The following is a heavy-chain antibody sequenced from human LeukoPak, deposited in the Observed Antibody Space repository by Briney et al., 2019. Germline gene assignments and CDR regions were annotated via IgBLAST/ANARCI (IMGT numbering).Heavy chain of an antibody. J-gene: IGHJ3*02. D-gene: IGHD3-16*02. CDR1: GFTFSSYA. CDR3: ARATRGSSYYDYVWGSYRSDAFDI. Sequence: SGGSLRLSCAASGFTFSSYAMHWVRQAPGKGLEWVAVISYDGSNKYYADSVKGRFTISRDNSKNTLYLQMNSLRAEDTAVYYCARATRGSSYYDYVWGSYRSDAFDIWGQGTMVTVSS. V-gene: IGHV3-30*04. CDR2: ISYDGSNK.